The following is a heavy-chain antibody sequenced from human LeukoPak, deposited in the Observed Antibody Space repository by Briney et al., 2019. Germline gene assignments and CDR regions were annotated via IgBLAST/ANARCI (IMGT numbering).Heavy chain of an antibody. CDR1: GGSIRSDDYY. CDR2: IYYSGGT. J-gene: IGHJ4*02. V-gene: IGHV4-30-4*08. D-gene: IGHD1-26*01. CDR3: ARARRLVIDY. Sequence: PSQTLSLTCTVSGGSIRSDDYYWSWIRQPPGKGLEWIGYIYYSGGTYYNPTLKSRLTLSIDKSKNQFSLKLSSVTAADTAMYYCARARRLVIDYWGQGTLVTVSS.